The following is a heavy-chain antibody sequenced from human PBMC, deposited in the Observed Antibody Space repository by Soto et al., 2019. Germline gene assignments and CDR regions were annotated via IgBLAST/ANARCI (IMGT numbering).Heavy chain of an antibody. CDR1: GGSFSGYY. CDR3: ARGRRGYSYGYSGY. D-gene: IGHD5-18*01. J-gene: IGHJ4*02. V-gene: IGHV4-34*01. Sequence: SETLSLTCAVYGGSFSGYYWSWIRQPPGKGLEWIGEVNHSGSTNYDPSLKSRVTISVDTSKNQFSLKLSSVTAADTAVYYCARGRRGYSYGYSGYWGQGTLVTVSS. CDR2: VNHSGST.